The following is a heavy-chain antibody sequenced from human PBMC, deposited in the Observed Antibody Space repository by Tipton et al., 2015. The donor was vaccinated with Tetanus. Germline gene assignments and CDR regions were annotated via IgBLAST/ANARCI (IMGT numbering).Heavy chain of an antibody. CDR3: ARANNDIPKKGPFDS. CDR1: GASISGSGHY. Sequence: TLSLTCSVSGASISGSGHYWTWIRQPPGKGLEWVGYVYHSGLTNYNPSLKDRLTISRGTSRNQFSLTLTSVTAADTAVYFCARANNDIPKKGPFDSWGQGTLVAVSS. D-gene: IGHD1-1*01. CDR2: VYHSGLT. V-gene: IGHV4-61*08. J-gene: IGHJ4*02.